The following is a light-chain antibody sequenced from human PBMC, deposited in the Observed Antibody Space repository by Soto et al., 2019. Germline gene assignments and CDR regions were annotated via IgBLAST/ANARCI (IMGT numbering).Light chain of an antibody. CDR1: QSLGGN. CDR3: QQYAASPRT. J-gene: IGKJ1*01. CDR2: GAS. Sequence: EIVMTQSPVTLSVSPGERPTLSCRASQSLGGNLAWYQQKPGQVPRLLIYGASTRATGIPARFSGSGSETEFTLTISSLQSEDFAVYYCQQYAASPRTFGQGTKVDIK. V-gene: IGKV3-15*01.